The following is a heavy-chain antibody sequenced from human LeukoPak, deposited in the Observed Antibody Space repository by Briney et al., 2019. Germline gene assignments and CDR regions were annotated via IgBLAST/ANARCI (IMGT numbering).Heavy chain of an antibody. D-gene: IGHD2-15*01. Sequence: SETLSLTCTVSGGSISSYYWSWIRQPPGKGLEWIGYIYYSGSTNYNPSLKSRVTIPVDTSKNQFSLKLSSVTAADTAVYYCARQGYCSGGSCPHYYYYYYMDVWGKGTTVTVSS. V-gene: IGHV4-59*08. J-gene: IGHJ6*03. CDR2: IYYSGST. CDR1: GGSISSYY. CDR3: ARQGYCSGGSCPHYYYYYYMDV.